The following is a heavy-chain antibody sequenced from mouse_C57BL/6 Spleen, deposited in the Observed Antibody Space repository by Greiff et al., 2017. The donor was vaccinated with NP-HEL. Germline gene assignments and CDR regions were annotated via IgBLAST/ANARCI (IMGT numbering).Heavy chain of an antibody. CDR2: IYPGDGDT. D-gene: IGHD2-4*01. J-gene: IGHJ2*01. V-gene: IGHV1-82*01. CDR1: GYAFSSSW. Sequence: QVQLKESGPELVKPGASVKISCKASGYAFSSSWMNWVKQRPGKGLEWIGRIYPGDGDTNYNGKFKGKATLTADKSSSTAYMQLSSLTSEDSAVYFCAPYDYDGGFDYWGQGTTLTVSS. CDR3: APYDYDGGFDY.